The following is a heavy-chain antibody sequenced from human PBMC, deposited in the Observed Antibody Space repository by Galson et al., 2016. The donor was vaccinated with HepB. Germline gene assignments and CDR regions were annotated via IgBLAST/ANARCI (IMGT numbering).Heavy chain of an antibody. D-gene: IGHD3-3*01. CDR3: ARGSTYYHFWSDYYYGMDV. CDR1: GFTFSSYA. CDR2: ISYDGSNK. Sequence: SLRLSCAASGFTFSSYAMHWVRQAPGKGLEWVVVISYDGSNKYYADSAKGRFTVSRDNSKNTLYLQMNSLRAEDTAVYYCARGSTYYHFWSDYYYGMDVWGQGTTVTFSS. V-gene: IGHV3-30-3*01. J-gene: IGHJ6*02.